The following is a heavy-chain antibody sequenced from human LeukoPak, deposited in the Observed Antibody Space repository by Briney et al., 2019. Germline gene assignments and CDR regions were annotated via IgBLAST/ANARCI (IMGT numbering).Heavy chain of an antibody. CDR2: IYWNDDK. CDR3: AHRRDTMILSWFDP. CDR1: GFSLSTSGVG. Sequence: SGPTLVNPTQTLTLTCTFSGFSLSTSGVGVGWIRQPPGKALEWLALIYWNDDKRYSPSLKSRLTITKDTSKNQVVLTMTNMDPVDTATYYCAHRRDTMILSWFDPWGQGTLVTVSS. V-gene: IGHV2-5*01. J-gene: IGHJ5*02. D-gene: IGHD3-22*01.